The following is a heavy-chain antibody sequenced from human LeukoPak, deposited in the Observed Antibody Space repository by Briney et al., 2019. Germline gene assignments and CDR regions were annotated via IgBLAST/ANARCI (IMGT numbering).Heavy chain of an antibody. D-gene: IGHD1-14*01. CDR3: AREINNHFDY. Sequence: ASVKVSCKASGYTFTTHFIHWVRQAPGQGLQWMGMINPSGGSAIYAQKFQGRVTMTSDTSTSTVYMELRSLRSDDTAVYYCAREINNHFDYWGQGTLVTVSS. J-gene: IGHJ4*02. V-gene: IGHV1-46*01. CDR2: INPSGGSA. CDR1: GYTFTTHF.